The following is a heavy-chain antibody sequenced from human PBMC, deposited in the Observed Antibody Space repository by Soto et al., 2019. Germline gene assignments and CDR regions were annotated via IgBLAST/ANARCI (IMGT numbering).Heavy chain of an antibody. D-gene: IGHD1-26*01. Sequence: QVQLQESGPGLVKASQTLSLTCTVSGGTITTGGHFWSWIRQYPGKGLEWIGYIYYSGTTHHNPSLKSRVTISIDTSKNQFSLNLSSVTAADTAVYYCARVVSGSYLDYWGQGTLVTVSS. CDR1: GGTITTGGHF. CDR3: ARVVSGSYLDY. V-gene: IGHV4-31*03. CDR2: IYYSGTT. J-gene: IGHJ4*02.